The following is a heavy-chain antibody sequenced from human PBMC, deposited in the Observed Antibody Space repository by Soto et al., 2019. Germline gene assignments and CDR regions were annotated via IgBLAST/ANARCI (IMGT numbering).Heavy chain of an antibody. D-gene: IGHD2-15*01. Sequence: EVQLVESGGGLVQPGGALILSCTASGFIVSDTYVNWVRQAPGKGLEWVSVISTRGDTHYADSVRGRFSLSRDISDNTLHLQMNNLRVEDTAVYYCAREPRYCRGGSCSITGDAYDIWGQGTMVTVSS. J-gene: IGHJ3*02. CDR2: ISTRGDT. CDR1: GFIVSDTY. V-gene: IGHV3-66*01. CDR3: AREPRYCRGGSCSITGDAYDI.